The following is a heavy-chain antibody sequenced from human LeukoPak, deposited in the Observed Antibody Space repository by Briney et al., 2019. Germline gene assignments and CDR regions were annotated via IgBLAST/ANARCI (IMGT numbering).Heavy chain of an antibody. CDR1: GYTFTSYG. Sequence: ASVKVSCKASGYTFTSYGISWVRQAPGQGLEWMGWINPNSGGTNYAQKFQGRVTMTRDTSISTAYMELSRLRSDDTAVYYCTRDEDYDGDFWGQGTLVTVSS. D-gene: IGHD3-22*01. V-gene: IGHV1-2*02. J-gene: IGHJ4*02. CDR3: TRDEDYDGDF. CDR2: INPNSGGT.